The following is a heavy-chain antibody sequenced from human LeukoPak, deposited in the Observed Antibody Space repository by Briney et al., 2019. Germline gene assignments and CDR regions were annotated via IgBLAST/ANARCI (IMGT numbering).Heavy chain of an antibody. CDR2: IYSGGST. CDR1: GFTVSSNY. J-gene: IGHJ4*02. Sequence: GGFLRLSCAASGFTVSSNYMSWVRQAPGKGLEWVSVIYSGGSTYYADSVKGRFTISRDNSKNTLYLQMNSLRAEDTAVYYCARGISAYGGNSAFDYWGQGTLVTVSS. V-gene: IGHV3-66*02. CDR3: ARGISAYGGNSAFDY. D-gene: IGHD4-23*01.